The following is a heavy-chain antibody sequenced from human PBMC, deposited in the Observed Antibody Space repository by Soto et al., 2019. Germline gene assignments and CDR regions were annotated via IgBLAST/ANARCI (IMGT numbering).Heavy chain of an antibody. CDR3: ARGIAVAGSAEYFDY. V-gene: IGHV1-2*04. D-gene: IGHD6-19*01. J-gene: IGHJ4*02. CDR1: GYTFTGYY. CDR2: INPNSGGT. Sequence: QVQLVQSGAEVKKPGASVKFSCKASGYTFTGYYMHWGRQAPGQGLEWMGWINPNSGGTNYAQKFQGWVTMTRDTSISTAYMELSRLRSDDTAVYYCARGIAVAGSAEYFDYWGQGTLVTVSS.